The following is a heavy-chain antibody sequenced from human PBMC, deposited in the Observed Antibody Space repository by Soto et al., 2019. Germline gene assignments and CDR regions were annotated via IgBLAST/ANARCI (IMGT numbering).Heavy chain of an antibody. CDR3: SRRAPEGFDP. J-gene: IGHJ5*02. CDR2: INHSGST. CDR1: GGSIDSNNYY. Sequence: QLQLQESGPGLVKPSKTLSLTCTVSGGSIDSNNYYWVWIRQPPGKGLEWIGSINHSGSTYYNPSLKSRVTMSVDTSKKHFSLKLSSVTAADTALYYCSRRAPEGFDPWGQGTLVTV. V-gene: IGHV4-39*02.